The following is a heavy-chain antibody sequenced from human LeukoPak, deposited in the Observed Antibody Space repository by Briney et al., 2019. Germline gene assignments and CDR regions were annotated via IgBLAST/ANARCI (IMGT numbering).Heavy chain of an antibody. CDR3: AKDLYDYSGHLGPDV. CDR1: GFTFSSYG. J-gene: IGHJ6*04. D-gene: IGHD4-11*01. Sequence: GGSLRLSCAASGFTFSSYGMHWVRQAPGKGLEWVAFIRYDGSNKYYADSVKGRFTVSRDNSKNTLYLEMNSLRAEDTAVYYCAKDLYDYSGHLGPDVWGKGTTVTVSS. CDR2: IRYDGSNK. V-gene: IGHV3-30*02.